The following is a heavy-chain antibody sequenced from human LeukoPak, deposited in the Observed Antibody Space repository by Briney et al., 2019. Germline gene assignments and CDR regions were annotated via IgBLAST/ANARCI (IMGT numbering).Heavy chain of an antibody. V-gene: IGHV4-4*02. CDR3: ARGCPQCDYLDY. J-gene: IGHJ4*02. D-gene: IGHD2-15*01. Sequence: SETLSLTCAVSGDSFSNLKWWNRIRRPPGQALEWIGEVYHSGNTNYNPSLKGRVTISVDKSKNQFSLKLSSVTAADTAVYYCARGCPQCDYLDYWGQGTLVTVSS. CDR2: VYHSGNT. CDR1: GDSFSNLKW.